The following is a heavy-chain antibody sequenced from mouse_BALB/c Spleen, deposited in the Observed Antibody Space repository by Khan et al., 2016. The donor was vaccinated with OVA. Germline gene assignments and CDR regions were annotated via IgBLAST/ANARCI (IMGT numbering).Heavy chain of an antibody. CDR2: IWGDGNT. Sequence: VQLVESGPGLVAPSPSLSITCTVSGFSLTSYCVNWVRQPPGKGLEWLGVIWGDGNTNYHSALISRLTISKDNSKSQVFLKLNSLQTDDTATYCCAKCTPDYYSMGYWGQGTSVTVSS. CDR1: GFSLTSYC. V-gene: IGHV2-3*01. CDR3: AKCTPDYYSMGY. J-gene: IGHJ4*01.